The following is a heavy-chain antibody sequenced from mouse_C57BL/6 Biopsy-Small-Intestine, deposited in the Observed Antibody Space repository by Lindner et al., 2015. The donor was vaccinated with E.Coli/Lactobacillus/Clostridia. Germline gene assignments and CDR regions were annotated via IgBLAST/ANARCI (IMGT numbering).Heavy chain of an antibody. CDR3: ARTGIMYYFDY. V-gene: IGHV5-17*01. Sequence: VQLQESGGGLVKPGGSLKLSCAASGFTFSDYGMHWVRQAPEKGLEWVAYITSGSGTIYYADTMKGRFTISRDNAKNTLFLQMTSLRSEDTAMYFCARTGIMYYFDYWGQGTTLTVSS. CDR2: ITSGSGTI. CDR1: GFTFSDYG. D-gene: IGHD4-1*01. J-gene: IGHJ2*01.